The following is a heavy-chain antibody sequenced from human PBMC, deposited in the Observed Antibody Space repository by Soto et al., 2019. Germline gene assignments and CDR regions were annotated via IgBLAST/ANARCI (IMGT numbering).Heavy chain of an antibody. V-gene: IGHV5-51*01. J-gene: IGHJ6*02. D-gene: IGHD3-3*01. CDR3: ARQIRHYDSWSNKYYYYGLDV. CDR1: EYSFSTYW. CDR2: IYPGDSDT. Sequence: GESLKISCKGSEYSFSTYWIAWVRQMPGKGLEWMGIIYPGDSDTRYSPSFQGQVTISADKSISTAHLQWSSLKASDTAMYYRARQIRHYDSWSNKYYYYGLDVWGQGTTVTVSS.